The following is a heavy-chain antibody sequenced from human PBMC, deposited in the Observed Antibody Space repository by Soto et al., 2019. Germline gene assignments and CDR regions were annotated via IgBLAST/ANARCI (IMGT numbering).Heavy chain of an antibody. CDR1: GFTFFSYW. D-gene: IGHD3-10*01. CDR2: IKQDGSEK. J-gene: IGHJ5*02. Sequence: LRLSCGASGFTFFSYWGSWVRPAPGKGLEWVANIKQDGSEKYYVDSVKGRFTISRDNAKNSLYLQMNSLRAEDTAVYYCARFGGPTNWFDPWGQGTLVTVSS. V-gene: IGHV3-7*01. CDR3: ARFGGPTNWFDP.